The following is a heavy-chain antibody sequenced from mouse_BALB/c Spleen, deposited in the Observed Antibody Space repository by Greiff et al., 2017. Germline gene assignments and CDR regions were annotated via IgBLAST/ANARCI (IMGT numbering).Heavy chain of an antibody. D-gene: IGHD2-1*01. J-gene: IGHJ3*01. V-gene: IGHV1-20*02. Sequence: VQLQQSGPELVKPGASVKISCKASGYSFTGYFMNWVMQSHGKSLEWIGRINPYNGDTFYNQKFKGKATLTVDKSSSTAHMELRSLASEDSAVYYCARGGYGNYGGFPYWGQGTLVTVSA. CDR2: INPYNGDT. CDR3: ARGGYGNYGGFPY. CDR1: GYSFTGYF.